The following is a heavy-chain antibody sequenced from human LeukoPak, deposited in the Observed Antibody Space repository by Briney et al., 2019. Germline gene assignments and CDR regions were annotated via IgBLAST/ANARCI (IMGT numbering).Heavy chain of an antibody. V-gene: IGHV3-23*01. J-gene: IGHJ6*02. Sequence: GGSLRLSCAASGITLSNYGMSWVRQAPGKGLEWVAGISDSGGNTNYADSVKGRFTISRDNPKNTLYLQMNSLRAEDTAVYYCARVMEYCTDLSCPGLDVWGRGTTVTVSS. D-gene: IGHD2-8*02. CDR3: ARVMEYCTDLSCPGLDV. CDR1: GITLSNYG. CDR2: ISDSGGNT.